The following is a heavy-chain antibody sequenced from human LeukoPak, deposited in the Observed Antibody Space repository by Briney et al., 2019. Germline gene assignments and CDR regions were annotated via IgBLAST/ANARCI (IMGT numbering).Heavy chain of an antibody. D-gene: IGHD4-11*01. V-gene: IGHV1-18*01. CDR1: GYTFTSYG. J-gene: IGHJ6*03. Sequence: ASVKVSCKASGYTFTSYGISWVRQAPGQGLEWMGWISAYNGNTNYAQKLQGRVTMTTDTSTSTAYMELSSLRSEDTAVYYCARDGAVTTDYYYYYMDVWGKGTTVTVSS. CDR3: ARDGAVTTDYYYYYMDV. CDR2: ISAYNGNT.